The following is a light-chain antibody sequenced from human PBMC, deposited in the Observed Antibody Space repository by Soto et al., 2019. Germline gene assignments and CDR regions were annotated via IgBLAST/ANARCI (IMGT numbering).Light chain of an antibody. CDR3: QQYNNWPHT. Sequence: EVVMTQSPATLSVSPGERATLSCRASQSVSSNLAWYQQKPGQATSLLIYGVSTRDTGVPVRVSGSGSGTEFTLTINSLQSEDFAVYYCQQYNNWPHTFGQGTKVDIK. CDR2: GVS. J-gene: IGKJ2*01. V-gene: IGKV3-15*01. CDR1: QSVSSN.